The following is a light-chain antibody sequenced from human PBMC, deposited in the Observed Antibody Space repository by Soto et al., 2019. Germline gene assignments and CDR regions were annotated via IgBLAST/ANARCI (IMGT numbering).Light chain of an antibody. CDR1: NIGSKN. J-gene: IGLJ1*01. Sequence: SYELTQPLSVSVALGQTARITCGGNNIGSKNVHWYQQKPGQAPVLVIYRDSNRPSGIPERFSGSNSGNTATLTISRAQAGDEADYYCQVWDSSTACYVVGNGTKVTVL. V-gene: IGLV3-9*01. CDR2: RDS. CDR3: QVWDSSTACYV.